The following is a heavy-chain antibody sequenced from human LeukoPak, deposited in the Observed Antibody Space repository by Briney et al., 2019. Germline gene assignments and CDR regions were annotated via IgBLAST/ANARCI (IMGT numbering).Heavy chain of an antibody. D-gene: IGHD6-13*01. Sequence: SETLSLTCAVSGGSITSNYYGWVRQPPGRGLEWIGEIHHSGSTKYNPSLKSRVTISLDTSKNQFSLKLNSMTAADTAVYYCAGHVSAAAGGRWGQGTLVTVSS. V-gene: IGHV4-34*01. CDR3: AGHVSAAAGGR. CDR1: GGSITSNY. CDR2: IHHSGST. J-gene: IGHJ4*02.